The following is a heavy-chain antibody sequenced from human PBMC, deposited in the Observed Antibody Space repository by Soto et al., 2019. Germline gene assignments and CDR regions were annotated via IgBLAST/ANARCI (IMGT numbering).Heavy chain of an antibody. Sequence: SETLSLTCTVSCGSISGGGYYWSWIRQHPGKGLEWIGYIYYSGSTYYNPSLKSRVTISVDTSKNQFSLKLSSVTAADTAVYYCARAESSGLVAHWGQGTLVTVSS. CDR1: CGSISGGGYY. CDR2: IYYSGST. J-gene: IGHJ5*02. D-gene: IGHD3-22*01. V-gene: IGHV4-31*03. CDR3: ARAESSGLVAH.